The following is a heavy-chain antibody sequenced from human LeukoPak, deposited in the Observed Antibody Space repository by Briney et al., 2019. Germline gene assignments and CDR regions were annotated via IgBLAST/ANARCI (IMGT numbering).Heavy chain of an antibody. J-gene: IGHJ6*02. CDR1: GGSISSDF. CDR2: IYYSGSI. Sequence: SETLSLTCTVSGGSISSDFWSWIRQPPGKGLEWIGYIYYSGSIKYNPSLKSRVTISVDTSKSQFSLKLSSVTAADTVVYYCARSKGSYYYYGMDVWGQGTTVTVSS. D-gene: IGHD2-15*01. V-gene: IGHV4-59*01. CDR3: ARSKGSYYYYGMDV.